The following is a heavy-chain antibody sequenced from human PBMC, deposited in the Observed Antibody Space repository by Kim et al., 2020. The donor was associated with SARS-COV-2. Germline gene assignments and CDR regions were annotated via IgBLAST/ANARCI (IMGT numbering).Heavy chain of an antibody. V-gene: IGHV3-23*01. CDR3: AKGDCSSTSCYTTDS. J-gene: IGHJ5*01. CDR1: GFTFSNYS. Sequence: GGSLRLSCAASGFTFSNYSMSWVRQAPGKGLEWVPIISGSGSSTYYVDSVKGRFTVSRDNSKDTLYLQMNSLSGEDTAVYYCAKGDCSSTSCYTTDSWG. D-gene: IGHD2-2*02. CDR2: ISGSGSST.